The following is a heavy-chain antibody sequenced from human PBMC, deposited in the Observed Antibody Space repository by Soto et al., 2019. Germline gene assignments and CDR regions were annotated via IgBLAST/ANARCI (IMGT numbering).Heavy chain of an antibody. J-gene: IGHJ4*02. CDR3: ARDDGWLILDY. CDR1: GFAFNTYS. Sequence: EVQLVESGGGPDKPGGSLRLSCAASGFAFNTYSMNWVRQAPGKGLEWVAFITRSSSYIYYADSVRGRFTLSRDNAKNSLYLQMNSLRAEDTAIYYCARDDGWLILDYWGQGTLVTVSS. D-gene: IGHD6-19*01. V-gene: IGHV3-21*06. CDR2: ITRSSSYI.